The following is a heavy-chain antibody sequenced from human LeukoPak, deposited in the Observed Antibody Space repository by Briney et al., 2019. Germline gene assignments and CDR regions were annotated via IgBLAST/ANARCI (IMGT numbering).Heavy chain of an antibody. CDR1: GFTFSSYA. CDR2: ISYDGSNK. CDR3: ARDQVSSQYYFDY. J-gene: IGHJ4*02. D-gene: IGHD1-26*01. V-gene: IGHV3-30-3*01. Sequence: SGGSLRLSCAASGFTFSSYAMHWVRQAPGKGLEWVAVISYDGSNKYYADSVKGRFTISRDNSKNTLYLQMNSLRAEDTAVYYCARDQVSSQYYFDYWGQGTLVTVSS.